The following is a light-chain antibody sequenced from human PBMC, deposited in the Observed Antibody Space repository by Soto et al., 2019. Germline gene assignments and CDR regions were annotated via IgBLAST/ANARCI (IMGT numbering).Light chain of an antibody. CDR2: GAS. J-gene: IGKJ5*01. Sequence: AIQLTQSPSSLSASIGDRVTITCRASQGISSALAWYQQKPGKAPSLLIYGASTLGSGVPSSFSGSGSGTDFTLTISSLQPEDFATYYCQHFNGYPRTFGQGTRLEIK. V-gene: IGKV1-13*02. CDR3: QHFNGYPRT. CDR1: QGISSA.